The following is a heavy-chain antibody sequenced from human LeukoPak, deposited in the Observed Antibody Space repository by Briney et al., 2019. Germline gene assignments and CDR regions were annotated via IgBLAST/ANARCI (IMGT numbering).Heavy chain of an antibody. D-gene: IGHD3-22*01. CDR2: IIPIFGTA. J-gene: IGHJ4*02. CDR1: GYTFTGYY. V-gene: IGHV1-69*13. Sequence: GASVKVSCKASGYTFTGYYMHWVRQAPGQGLEWMGGIIPIFGTANYAQKFQGRVTITADESTSTAYMELSSLGSEDTAVYYCARYYYDSSGYLFDYWGQGTLVTVSS. CDR3: ARYYYDSSGYLFDY.